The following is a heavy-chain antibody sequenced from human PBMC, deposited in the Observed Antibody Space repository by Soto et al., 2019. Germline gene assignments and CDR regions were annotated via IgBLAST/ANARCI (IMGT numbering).Heavy chain of an antibody. V-gene: IGHV3-9*01. CDR1: GFTFDDYA. Sequence: EVQLVESGGGLVQPGRSLRLSCAASGFTFDDYAMHWVRQAPGKGLEWVSGISWNSGSIGYADSVKGRFTISRDNAKNAVYLQMNSLRAEDTALYYCAKEDALYSSSWGGAFDIWGQGTMVTVSS. CDR3: AKEDALYSSSWGGAFDI. J-gene: IGHJ3*02. D-gene: IGHD6-13*01. CDR2: ISWNSGSI.